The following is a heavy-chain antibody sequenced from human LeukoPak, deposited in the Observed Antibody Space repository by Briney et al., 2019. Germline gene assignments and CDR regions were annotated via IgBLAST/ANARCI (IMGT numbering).Heavy chain of an antibody. V-gene: IGHV3-48*03. J-gene: IGHJ4*02. CDR1: GFTFSSYE. D-gene: IGHD5-18*01. CDR3: ARVGYSYDFDY. CDR2: ISSSGSTI. Sequence: GSLRLSCAASGFTFSSYEMNWVRQAPGKGLEWVSYISSSGSTIYYAVSVKGRFTISRDNAKNSLYLQMNSLRAEDTAVYYCARVGYSYDFDYWGQGTLVTVSS.